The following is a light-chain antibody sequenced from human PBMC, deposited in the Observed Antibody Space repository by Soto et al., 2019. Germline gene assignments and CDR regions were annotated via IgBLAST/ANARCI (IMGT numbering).Light chain of an antibody. CDR2: DAS. V-gene: IGKV3-11*01. CDR1: QSVSDY. CDR3: QQRVNWPPT. J-gene: IGKJ4*01. Sequence: EVVLTQSPASLSLSPGDRATLSCRADQSVSDYLAWHQQKPGQPPRLLFFDASSRATGVPHRFSAGGSGTDFTLIISSLQPEDFAVYYCQQRVNWPPTFGGGTKVEI.